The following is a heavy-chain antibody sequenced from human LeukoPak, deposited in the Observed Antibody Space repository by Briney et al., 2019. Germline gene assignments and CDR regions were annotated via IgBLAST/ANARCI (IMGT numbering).Heavy chain of an antibody. D-gene: IGHD6-19*01. CDR3: ARSGWFPVANYYYYGMDV. V-gene: IGHV4-59*01. CDR2: IYYSGST. CDR1: GGSIGSYY. J-gene: IGHJ6*02. Sequence: PSETLSLTCTVSGGSIGSYYWSWIRQPPGKGLEWIGYIYYSGSTNYNPSLKSRVTISVDTSKNQFSLKLSSVTAADTAVYYCARSGWFPVANYYYYGMDVWGQGTTVTVSS.